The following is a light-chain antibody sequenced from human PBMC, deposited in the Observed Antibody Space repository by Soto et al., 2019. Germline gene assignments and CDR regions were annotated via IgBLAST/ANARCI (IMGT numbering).Light chain of an antibody. V-gene: IGLV2-11*01. J-gene: IGLJ2*01. Sequence: QSALTQPRSVSGSPGQSVTISCTGTSSDVGGYNYVSWYQQHPGKAPILMIFHVTKRPSGVPDRFSGSKSGNTASLTISGLQPEDEADYYCCSYAGSYTFVFGGGTKLTVL. CDR1: SSDVGGYNY. CDR3: CSYAGSYTFV. CDR2: HVT.